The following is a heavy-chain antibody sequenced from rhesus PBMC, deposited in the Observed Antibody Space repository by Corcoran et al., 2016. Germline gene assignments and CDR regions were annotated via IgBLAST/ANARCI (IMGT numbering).Heavy chain of an antibody. V-gene: IGHV4-80*01. J-gene: IGHJ4*01. Sequence: QVQLQESGPGLVRPSETLSLTCAVSGGSFNTYWWSWIRQPPGEGLEWIGEINGNSGSTNYNPSLKSRVTISKDASENQFPLKLFSVTAADTAVYSCARSVAGLDFWGQGLLVTVSS. CDR3: ARSVAGLDF. D-gene: IGHD4-29*01. CDR1: GGSFNTYW. CDR2: INGNSGST.